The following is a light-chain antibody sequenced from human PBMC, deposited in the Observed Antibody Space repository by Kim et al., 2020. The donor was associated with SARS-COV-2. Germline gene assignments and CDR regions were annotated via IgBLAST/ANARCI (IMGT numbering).Light chain of an antibody. CDR1: SSDVGGYNY. Sequence: QSALTQPASVSGSPGQSITISCTGTSSDVGGYNYVSWYQQHPGKAPKLIIYDVSYRPSGVSNRFSGSKSGNTASLTISGLQAEDEADYYCNSYTSTSTRVFGGGTQLTV. V-gene: IGLV2-14*03. CDR2: DVS. CDR3: NSYTSTSTRV. J-gene: IGLJ2*01.